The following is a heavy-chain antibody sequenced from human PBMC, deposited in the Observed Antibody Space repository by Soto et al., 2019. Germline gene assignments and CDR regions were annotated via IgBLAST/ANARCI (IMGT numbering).Heavy chain of an antibody. CDR1: GFTFSSYG. V-gene: IGHV3-33*01. D-gene: IGHD3-10*01. CDR2: IWYDGSNK. J-gene: IGHJ6*02. Sequence: GGSLRLSCAASGFTFSSYGMHWVRQAPGKGLEWVAVIWYDGSNKYYADSVKGRFTISRDNSKNTLYLQMNSLRAEDTAVYYCAREKIYGSGNYYYYGMDVWGQGTTVTVSS. CDR3: AREKIYGSGNYYYYGMDV.